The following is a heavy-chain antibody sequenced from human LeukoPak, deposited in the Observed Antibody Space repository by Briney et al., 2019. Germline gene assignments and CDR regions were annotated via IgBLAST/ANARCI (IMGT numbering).Heavy chain of an antibody. CDR1: GGTXSSYA. J-gene: IGHJ4*02. Sequence: SVKVSCKASGGTXSSYAISWVRQAPGQGLEWMGRIIPILGIANYAQKFQGRVTITADKSTSTAYMELSSLRSEDTAVYYCTRDHEGLRAYSSSRPFDYWGQGTLVTVSS. CDR2: IIPILGIA. V-gene: IGHV1-69*04. CDR3: TRDHEGLRAYSSSRPFDY. D-gene: IGHD6-6*01.